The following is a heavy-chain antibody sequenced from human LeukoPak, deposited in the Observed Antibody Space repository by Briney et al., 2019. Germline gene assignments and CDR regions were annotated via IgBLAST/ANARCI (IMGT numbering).Heavy chain of an antibody. V-gene: IGHV4-59*01. CDR3: ARSIGRDYYGSVSLLGYYYYGMDV. J-gene: IGHJ6*02. CDR1: GGSISSYY. Sequence: SETLSLTCTVSGGSISSYYWSWIRQPPGKGLEWIGYIYYSGSTNYNPTLKSRVTISVDTSKNQFSLKLSSVTAADTAVYYCARSIGRDYYGSVSLLGYYYYGMDVWGQGTTVTVSS. CDR2: IYYSGST. D-gene: IGHD3-10*01.